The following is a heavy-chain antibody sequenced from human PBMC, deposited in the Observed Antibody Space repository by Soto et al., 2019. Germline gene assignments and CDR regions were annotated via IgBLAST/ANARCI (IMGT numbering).Heavy chain of an antibody. CDR1: GFTFSSYA. D-gene: IGHD5-18*01. CDR2: ISGSGGST. Sequence: PGGSLRLSCAASGFTFSSYAMSWVRQAPGKGLEWVSAISGSGGSTYYADSVKGRFTISRDNSKNTLYLQMNSLRAEDTAVYYCAKDHRGYSYGGSVDYWGQGTLVTVSS. J-gene: IGHJ4*02. CDR3: AKDHRGYSYGGSVDY. V-gene: IGHV3-23*01.